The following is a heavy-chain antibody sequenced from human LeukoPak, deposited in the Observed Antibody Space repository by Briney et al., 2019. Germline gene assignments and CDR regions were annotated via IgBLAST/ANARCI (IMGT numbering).Heavy chain of an antibody. J-gene: IGHJ4*02. Sequence: GGSLRLSCAASGFTFSSYGMHWVRQAPGKGLEWAAFIRYDGSNKYYADSVEGRFTISRDNSKNTLYLQMNSLRAEDTAVYYCAKEAPRFSAATPGYFDYWGQGTLVTVSS. D-gene: IGHD3-10*01. CDR2: IRYDGSNK. V-gene: IGHV3-30*02. CDR3: AKEAPRFSAATPGYFDY. CDR1: GFTFSSYG.